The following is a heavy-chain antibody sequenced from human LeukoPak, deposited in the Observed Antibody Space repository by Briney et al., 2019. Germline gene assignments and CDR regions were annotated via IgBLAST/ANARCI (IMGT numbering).Heavy chain of an antibody. D-gene: IGHD3-10*01. CDR3: AREGYYGSGSPPSLYFDY. CDR1: GFTFRNYV. CDR2: TSSDLNVK. V-gene: IGHV3-30-3*01. Sequence: GGSLRFSCAASGFTFRNYVIHWVRQAPGKGLEWVAVTSSDLNVKLYADSVKGRFTISRDNSRSTLYLQMNSPRPKDTAIYYCAREGYYGSGSPPSLYFDYWGQGTLVTVSS. J-gene: IGHJ4*02.